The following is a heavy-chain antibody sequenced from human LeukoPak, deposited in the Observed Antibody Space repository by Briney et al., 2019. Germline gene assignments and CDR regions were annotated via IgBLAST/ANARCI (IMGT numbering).Heavy chain of an antibody. CDR2: IWYDGSNK. J-gene: IGHJ4*02. CDR3: ARDSAKLGQKTIAAAGTRAFDY. CDR1: GFTFSSYG. Sequence: GRSLRLSCAASGFTFSSYGMHWVRQAPGKGLEWVAVIWYDGSNKYYADSVKGRFTISRDNSKNTLYLQMNSLRAEDTAVYYCARDSAKLGQKTIAAAGTRAFDYWGQGTLVTVSS. V-gene: IGHV3-33*01. D-gene: IGHD6-13*01.